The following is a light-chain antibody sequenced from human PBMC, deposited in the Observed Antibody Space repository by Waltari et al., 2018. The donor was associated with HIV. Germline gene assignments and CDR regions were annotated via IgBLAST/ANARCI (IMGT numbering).Light chain of an antibody. J-gene: IGLJ3*02. CDR2: SNN. CDR1: RSNIEINT. CDR3: ATWDDSLNGPV. Sequence: QSVLTQPPSASGTPGQRVTISCSGSRSNIEINTVSWYQQFPGTAPQLLIYSNNRRPSGVPDRFSGSKSGTSAALAISGLQSEDEADYYCATWDDSLNGPVFGGGTKLTVL. V-gene: IGLV1-44*01.